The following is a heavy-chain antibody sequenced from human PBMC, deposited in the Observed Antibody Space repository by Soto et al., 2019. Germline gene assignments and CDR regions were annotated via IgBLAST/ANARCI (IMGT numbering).Heavy chain of an antibody. Sequence: GGSLRLSCAASGFTFSSYSMNWVRQAPGKGLEWVSYISSSSSTIYYADSVKGRFTISRDNAKNSLYLQMNSLRDEDTAVYYCARDHKASLIAKYYYYYGMDVWGQGTTVTVSS. CDR3: ARDHKASLIAKYYYYYGMDV. D-gene: IGHD2-21*01. CDR2: ISSSSSTI. V-gene: IGHV3-48*02. J-gene: IGHJ6*02. CDR1: GFTFSSYS.